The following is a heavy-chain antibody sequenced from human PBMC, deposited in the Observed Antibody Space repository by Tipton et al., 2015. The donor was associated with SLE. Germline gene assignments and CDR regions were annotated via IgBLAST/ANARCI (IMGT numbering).Heavy chain of an antibody. D-gene: IGHD3-22*01. CDR3: ARGGPDSSGDDY. V-gene: IGHV4-61*08. Sequence: TLSLTCTVSGGSISSVGFSWRWIRQTPGKGLEWIGYIYYSGSTNYNPSLRIRVTMSVDTSKKQFSLKLSSVTAADTAVYYCARGGPDSSGDDYWGQGTRVTVSS. CDR1: GGSISSVGFS. CDR2: IYYSGST. J-gene: IGHJ4*02.